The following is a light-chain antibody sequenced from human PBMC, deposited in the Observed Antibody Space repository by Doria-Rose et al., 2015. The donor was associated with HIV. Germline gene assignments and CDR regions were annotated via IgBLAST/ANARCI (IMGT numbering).Light chain of an antibody. Sequence: ERATLSCRASQNINNFLAWYQHKPGQAPRLLIYDASNRATGIPARFSGSGSGTDFTLTISSLEPEDFAVYYCQQRDNWQELTFGGGTKVEI. CDR3: QQRDNWQELT. CDR1: QNINNF. CDR2: DAS. V-gene: IGKV3-11*01. J-gene: IGKJ4*01.